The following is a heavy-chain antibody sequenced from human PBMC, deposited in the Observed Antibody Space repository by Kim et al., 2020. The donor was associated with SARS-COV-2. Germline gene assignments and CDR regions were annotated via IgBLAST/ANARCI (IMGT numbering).Heavy chain of an antibody. CDR1: GYSFTSYY. Sequence: ASVKVSCKASGYSFTSYYMQWVRQVPGQGLEWMGWINSNGDGTRYAQKFQGRVIMTRDISTNTVYMELTGLTYDDTAVHYCARNYDPLDHWGQGTLVTVS. CDR2: INSNGDGT. CDR3: ARNYDPLDH. D-gene: IGHD3-3*01. J-gene: IGHJ1*01. V-gene: IGHV1-2*02.